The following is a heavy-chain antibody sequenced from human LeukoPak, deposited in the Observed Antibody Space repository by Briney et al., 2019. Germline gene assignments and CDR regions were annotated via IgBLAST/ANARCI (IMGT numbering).Heavy chain of an antibody. CDR3: AKIAVAGTGY. CDR2: IWYDGSNK. J-gene: IGHJ4*02. V-gene: IGHV3-33*06. D-gene: IGHD6-19*01. Sequence: GGSLRLSCAASGFTFSSYGMHWVRQAPGKGLEWVAVIWYDGSNKYYADSVKGRFTISRDNSKTTLYLQMTSLRAEDTAVYSCAKIAVAGTGYWGQGTLVTVSS. CDR1: GFTFSSYG.